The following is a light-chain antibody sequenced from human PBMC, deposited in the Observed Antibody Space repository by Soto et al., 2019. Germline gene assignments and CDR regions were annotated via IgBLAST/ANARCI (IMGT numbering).Light chain of an antibody. Sequence: DIQMTQYPSTLSASVGDRVTITCRASQSVSSWLAWYQQTPGKAPKLLIYKASSLESGVPSRFSGSGSGTEFTLTISSLQPDDFATYYCQQYNSYSRTFGQGTKVEIK. CDR2: KAS. V-gene: IGKV1-5*03. CDR3: QQYNSYSRT. J-gene: IGKJ1*01. CDR1: QSVSSW.